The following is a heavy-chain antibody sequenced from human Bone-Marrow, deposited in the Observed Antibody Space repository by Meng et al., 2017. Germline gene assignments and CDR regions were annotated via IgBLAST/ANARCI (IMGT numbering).Heavy chain of an antibody. CDR1: GDSISSGSYY. J-gene: IGHJ3*02. D-gene: IGHD3-16*02. CDR3: ARDLPYYDYVWGSYRRDAFDI. V-gene: IGHV4-61*02. Sequence: LRLSCSVSGDSISSGSYYWSWIRQPAGKGLEWIGRIYTSGSTNYNPSLKSRVTMSVDTSKNQFSLKLSSVTAADTAVYYCARDLPYYDYVWGSYRRDAFDIWGQGTMVTVSS. CDR2: IYTSGST.